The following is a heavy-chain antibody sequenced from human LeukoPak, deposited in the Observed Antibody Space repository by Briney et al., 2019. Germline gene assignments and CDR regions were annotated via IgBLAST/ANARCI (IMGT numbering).Heavy chain of an antibody. D-gene: IGHD2-2*01. Sequence: PGGSLRLSCAASGFTFNNVWMILVRQAPGKGLEWVGRIQSKTDGGTVDYAAPVKGRFTISRDDSKNTLYLQMNSLKTEDTAVYYCSTYYLASCWSWGQGTLVTVSS. CDR3: STYYLASCWS. CDR2: IQSKTDGGTV. V-gene: IGHV3-15*01. CDR1: GFTFNNVW. J-gene: IGHJ4*02.